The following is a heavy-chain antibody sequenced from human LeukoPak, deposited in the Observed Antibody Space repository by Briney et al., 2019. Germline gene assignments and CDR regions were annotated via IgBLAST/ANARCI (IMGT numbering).Heavy chain of an antibody. CDR2: ISYDGSNK. Sequence: GSLRLSCAASGFTFGSYGMHWVRQAPGKGLEWVAVISYDGSNKYYADSVKGRFTISRDNSKNTLYLQMNSLRAEDTAVYYCAKDLKSDGSGVNWFDPWGQGTLVTVSS. V-gene: IGHV3-30*18. D-gene: IGHD3-10*01. CDR1: GFTFGSYG. J-gene: IGHJ5*02. CDR3: AKDLKSDGSGVNWFDP.